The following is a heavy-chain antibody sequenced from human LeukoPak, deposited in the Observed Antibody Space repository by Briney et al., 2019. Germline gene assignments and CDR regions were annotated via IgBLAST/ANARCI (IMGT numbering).Heavy chain of an antibody. Sequence: ASVKVSCKASGYIFTDYYMHWVRQAPGQELGWMGRINPNSGGTNYAQKFQGRVTMTRDTSISTAYMELSRLRSDDTAVYYCASENLNDYWGQGTLVTVSS. CDR3: ASENLNDY. CDR2: INPNSGGT. CDR1: GYIFTDYY. D-gene: IGHD1-14*01. V-gene: IGHV1-2*06. J-gene: IGHJ4*02.